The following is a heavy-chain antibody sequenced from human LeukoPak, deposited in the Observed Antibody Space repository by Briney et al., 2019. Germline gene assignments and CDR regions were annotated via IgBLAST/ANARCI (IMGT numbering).Heavy chain of an antibody. D-gene: IGHD3-22*01. CDR2: INPNSGGT. CDR1: GFTFTGYY. V-gene: IGHV1-2*02. J-gene: IGHJ4*02. Sequence: ASVKVSCKTSGFTFTGYYMHWVRQAPGQGLEWMGWINPNSGGTNYAQKFQGRVTMTRDTSISTAYMELSRLRSNDTAVYYCARDNYYDSSGYYSTMGDYWGQGTLVTVSS. CDR3: ARDNYYDSSGYYSTMGDY.